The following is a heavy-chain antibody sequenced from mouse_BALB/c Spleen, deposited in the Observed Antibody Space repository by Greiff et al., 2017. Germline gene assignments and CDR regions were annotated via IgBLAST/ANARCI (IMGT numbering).Heavy chain of an antibody. CDR3: TRDHGNYYFDY. V-gene: IGHV5-6-4*01. J-gene: IGHJ2*01. D-gene: IGHD2-1*01. CDR2: ISSGGSYT. Sequence: DVKLVESGGGLVKPGGSLKLSCAASGFTFSSYTMSWVRQTPEKRLEWVATISSGGSYTYYPDSVKGRFTISRDNAKNTLYLQMSSLKSEDTAMYYCTRDHGNYYFDYWGQGTTLTVSS. CDR1: GFTFSSYT.